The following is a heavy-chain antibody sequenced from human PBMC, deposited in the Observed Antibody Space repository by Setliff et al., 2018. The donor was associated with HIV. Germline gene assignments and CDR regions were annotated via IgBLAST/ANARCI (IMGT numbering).Heavy chain of an antibody. D-gene: IGHD2-8*02. J-gene: IGHJ6*03. CDR3: ARDGGMGVYHMDV. V-gene: IGHV3-48*01. CDR1: GFTFSNAW. Sequence: PGGSLRLSCAASGFTFSNAWMSWVRQAPGKGLEWLSYISYTSRTIYYADSVKGRFTISRDNDKNSLYLQMDSLRAEDTAVYYCARDGGMGVYHMDVWGKGTTVTVSS. CDR2: ISYTSRTI.